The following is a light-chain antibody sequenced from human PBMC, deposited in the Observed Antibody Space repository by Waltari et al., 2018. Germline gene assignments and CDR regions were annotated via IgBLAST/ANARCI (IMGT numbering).Light chain of an antibody. CDR1: QTILNSSSNKNY. CDR2: WAS. Sequence: DIVMTQSPDSLTVSLGERATINCKSSQTILNSSSNKNYVAWYQQKPRQPPTLLIYWASTREPGVPDRFSGTVSGTDFTLTISRLQAEDVAVYYCQQYFKTPLTFGGGTKVEIK. J-gene: IGKJ4*01. V-gene: IGKV4-1*01. CDR3: QQYFKTPLT.